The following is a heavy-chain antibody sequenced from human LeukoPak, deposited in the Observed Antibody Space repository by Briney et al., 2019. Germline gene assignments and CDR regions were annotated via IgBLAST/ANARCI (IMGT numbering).Heavy chain of an antibody. CDR2: INPNSGGT. Sequence: ASVKVSCKASGYTFTGYYMHWVRQAPGQGREWMGWINPNSGGTNYAQKFQGRVTMTRDTSISTAYMELSRLRSDDTAVYYCARRRGDIVVVPAASSPSYYYYMDVWGKGTTVTVSS. CDR3: ARRRGDIVVVPAASSPSYYYYMDV. CDR1: GYTFTGYY. J-gene: IGHJ6*03. D-gene: IGHD2-2*01. V-gene: IGHV1-2*02.